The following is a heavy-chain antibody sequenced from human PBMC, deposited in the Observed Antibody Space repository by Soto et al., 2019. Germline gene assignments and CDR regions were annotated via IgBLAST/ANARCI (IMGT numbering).Heavy chain of an antibody. Sequence: SETLSLTCTVSGGSISSGDYYWSWIRQPPGKGLEWIGYIYYSGSTYYNPSLKSRVTISVDTSKNQFSLKLSSVTAADTAVYYCARYQNYYDNSGYLQNYFDYWGQGTLVTVSS. D-gene: IGHD3-22*01. CDR3: ARYQNYYDNSGYLQNYFDY. CDR2: IYYSGST. J-gene: IGHJ4*02. CDR1: GGSISSGDYY. V-gene: IGHV4-30-4*01.